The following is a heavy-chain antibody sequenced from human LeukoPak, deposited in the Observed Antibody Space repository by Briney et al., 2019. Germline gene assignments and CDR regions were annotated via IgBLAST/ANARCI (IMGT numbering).Heavy chain of an antibody. CDR1: GFTVSGSY. D-gene: IGHD3-16*01. J-gene: IGHJ3*02. CDR3: ARVGGNDAFDI. CDR2: IYSGGNT. V-gene: IGHV3-66*01. Sequence: PGGSLRLSCAASGFTVSGSYMSWVRQAPGKGLEWVSVIYSGGNTYYADSVKGRFTISRDNAKNSLYLQMNSLRAEDTAVYYCARVGGNDAFDIWGQGTMVTVSS.